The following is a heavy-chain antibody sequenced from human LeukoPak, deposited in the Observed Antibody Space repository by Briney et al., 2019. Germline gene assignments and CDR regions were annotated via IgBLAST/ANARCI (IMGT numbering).Heavy chain of an antibody. D-gene: IGHD3-10*01. J-gene: IGHJ4*02. CDR1: GYTFTSYG. CDR2: ISAYNGNT. CDR3: AKPLWFGEIFDY. Sequence: ASVKVSCKASGYTFTSYGISWVRQAPGQGLEWMGWISAYNGNTNYAQKLQGRVTMTTDTSTSTAYMELRSLRSDDTAVYYCAKPLWFGEIFDYWGQGTLVTVSS. V-gene: IGHV1-18*01.